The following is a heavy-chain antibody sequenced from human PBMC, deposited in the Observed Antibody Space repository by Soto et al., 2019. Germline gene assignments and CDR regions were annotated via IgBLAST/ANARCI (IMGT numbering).Heavy chain of an antibody. CDR3: AKEGGLSGSYYISSSYYFDY. Sequence: GGSLRLSCAASGFTFSDYYMSWIRPAPGKGLEWVAYISTDGSKTSYYADSVKGRFTISRDNSKNTLYLQMNSLRAEDTSVYYCAKEGGLSGSYYISSSYYFDYWGQGTLVTVS. CDR2: ISTDGSKTS. J-gene: IGHJ4*02. CDR1: GFTFSDYY. D-gene: IGHD1-26*01. V-gene: IGHV3-11*04.